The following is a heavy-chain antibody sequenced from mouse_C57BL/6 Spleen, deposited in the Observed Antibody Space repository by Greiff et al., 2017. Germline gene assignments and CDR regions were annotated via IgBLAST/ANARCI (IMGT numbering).Heavy chain of an antibody. J-gene: IGHJ4*01. V-gene: IGHV1-69*01. CDR1: GYTFTSYW. Sequence: QVQLQQPGAELVMPGASVKLSCKASGYTFTSYWMHWVKQRPGQGLEWIGEIDPSDSYTNDNQKFKGKSTLTVDKSSSTAYMQLSSLTSEDSAVYYCARSGYRNYVSAMDYWGQGTSVTVSS. CDR3: ARSGYRNYVSAMDY. CDR2: IDPSDSYT. D-gene: IGHD2-5*01.